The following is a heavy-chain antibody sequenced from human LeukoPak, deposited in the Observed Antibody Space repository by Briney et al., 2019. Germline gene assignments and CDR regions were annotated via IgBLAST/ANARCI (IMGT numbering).Heavy chain of an antibody. CDR2: INPNSGGT. J-gene: IGHJ4*02. V-gene: IGHV1-2*02. CDR3: RISPRRTGSFDY. Sequence: SVKVSCKASGYTFTSYDINWVRQAPGQGLEWMGWINPNSGGTNYAQKFQGRVTMTRDTSISTAYMELSRLRSDDTAVYYCRISPRRTGSFDYWGQGTLVTVSS. D-gene: IGHD1-1*01. CDR1: GYTFTSYD.